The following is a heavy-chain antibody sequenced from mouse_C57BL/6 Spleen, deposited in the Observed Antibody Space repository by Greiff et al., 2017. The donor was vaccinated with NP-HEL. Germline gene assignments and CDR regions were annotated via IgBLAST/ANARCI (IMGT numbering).Heavy chain of an antibody. J-gene: IGHJ4*01. CDR2: ISYDGSN. V-gene: IGHV3-6*01. CDR1: GYSITSGYY. CDR3: ARENFYYYAMDY. Sequence: DVKLQESGPGLVKPSQSLSLTCSVTGYSITSGYYWNWIRQFPGNKLEWMGYISYDGSNNYNPSLKNRISITRDTSKNQFFLKLNSVTTEDTATYYCARENFYYYAMDYWGQGTSVTVSS.